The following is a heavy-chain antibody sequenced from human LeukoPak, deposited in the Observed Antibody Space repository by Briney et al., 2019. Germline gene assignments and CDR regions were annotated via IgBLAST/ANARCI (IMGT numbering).Heavy chain of an antibody. CDR1: GYSFTTYY. J-gene: IGHJ5*02. V-gene: IGHV1-46*01. CDR2: INPSGGST. Sequence: GASVKVSCKASGYSFTTYYIHWVRQAPGQGLEWMGVINPSGGSTSFAQKLQARLTMTRDTSTSTVYMELSGLSSEDTAVYYCAREIVVVPSAMGFDPWGQGTLATVSS. D-gene: IGHD2-2*01. CDR3: AREIVVVPSAMGFDP.